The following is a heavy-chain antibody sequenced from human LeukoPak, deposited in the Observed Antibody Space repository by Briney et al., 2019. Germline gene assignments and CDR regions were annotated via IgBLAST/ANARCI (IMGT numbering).Heavy chain of an antibody. D-gene: IGHD1-26*01. CDR2: ISSSSSYI. CDR3: ARDSGSYRQNAFAI. V-gene: IGHV3-21*01. J-gene: IGHJ3*02. Sequence: NPGGSLRLSCAASGFTFSSYSMNWVRQAPGKGLEWVSSISSSSSYIYYADSVKGRFTISRDNAKNSLYLQINSLRAEDTAVYYCARDSGSYRQNAFAIWGQGTMVTVSS. CDR1: GFTFSSYS.